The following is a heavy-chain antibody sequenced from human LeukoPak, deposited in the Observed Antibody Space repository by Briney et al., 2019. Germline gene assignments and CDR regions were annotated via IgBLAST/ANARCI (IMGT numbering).Heavy chain of an antibody. Sequence: PGGSLRLSCAASGFTFSSYSMNWVRQAPGKGLEWVSSISSSSSYIYYADSVKGRFTISRDNAKNSLYLQMNSLRAEDTAVYYCAREREDIVVVVAASRDAFDIWGQGTMVTVSS. V-gene: IGHV3-21*01. D-gene: IGHD2-15*01. CDR1: GFTFSSYS. CDR3: AREREDIVVVVAASRDAFDI. CDR2: ISSSSSYI. J-gene: IGHJ3*02.